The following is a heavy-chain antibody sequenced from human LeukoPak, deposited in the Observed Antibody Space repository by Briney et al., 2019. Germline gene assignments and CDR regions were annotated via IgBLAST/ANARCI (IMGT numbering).Heavy chain of an antibody. V-gene: IGHV3-30*02. D-gene: IGHD2-2*01. J-gene: IGHJ4*02. CDR1: GFTFSSNG. Sequence: PGGSLRLSCAASGFTFSSNGMHWVRQAPGKGLEWVAFIRYDGSNKYYADSVKGRFTISRDNSKNTLYLQMNSLRAEDTAVYYCAREWPYCSSTSCYSSHPPGYWGQGTLVTVSS. CDR2: IRYDGSNK. CDR3: AREWPYCSSTSCYSSHPPGY.